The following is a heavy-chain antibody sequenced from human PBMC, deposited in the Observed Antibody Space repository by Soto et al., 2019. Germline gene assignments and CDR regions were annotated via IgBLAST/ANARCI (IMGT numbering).Heavy chain of an antibody. Sequence: QVQLVQSGAEVKKPGASVKVSCKASGYTFTTYYMHWVRQAPGQGLEWMGIINPSGGRTTYAQNFQGRVTITRDTSTSTVYMELTSLRSEDTAIYYCARDGCITATCAGGGNWFDPWGQGTPVTVSS. CDR3: ARDGCITATCAGGGNWFDP. D-gene: IGHD3-10*01. CDR1: GYTFTTYY. V-gene: IGHV1-46*01. J-gene: IGHJ5*02. CDR2: INPSGGRT.